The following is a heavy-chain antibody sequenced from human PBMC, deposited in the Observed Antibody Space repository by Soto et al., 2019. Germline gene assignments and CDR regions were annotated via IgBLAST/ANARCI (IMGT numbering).Heavy chain of an antibody. CDR1: GGSISNCGYY. Sequence: SETLSLTCTVSGGSISNCGYYWRLIRQHPGKGLEWFGYIYYSGNTYYNPSLKSRITISVDTSKNQSSLKLTSVTAADTAVYYCARVLWEYRSSSSVDPWGQGTLVTVSS. J-gene: IGHJ5*02. CDR2: IYYSGNT. CDR3: ARVLWEYRSSSSVDP. V-gene: IGHV4-31*03. D-gene: IGHD6-6*01.